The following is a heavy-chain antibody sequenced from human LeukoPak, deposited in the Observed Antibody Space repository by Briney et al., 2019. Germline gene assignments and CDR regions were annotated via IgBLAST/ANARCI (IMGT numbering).Heavy chain of an antibody. CDR3: VRDLYYYDSSGYYLAYYYYYYGMDV. Sequence: GGSLRLSCAASGFTFSSYSMTWVRQAPGKGLEWVANIKQDGSEKYYVDSVKGRFTISRDNAKNSLYLQMNSLRAEDTAVYYCVRDLYYYDSSGYYLAYYYYYYGMDVWGQGTTVTVPS. CDR2: IKQDGSEK. V-gene: IGHV3-7*01. D-gene: IGHD3-22*01. CDR1: GFTFSSYS. J-gene: IGHJ6*02.